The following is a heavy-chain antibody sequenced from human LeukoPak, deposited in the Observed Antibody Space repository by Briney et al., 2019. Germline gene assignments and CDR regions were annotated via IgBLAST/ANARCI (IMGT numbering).Heavy chain of an antibody. CDR1: GYSFTSYW. CDR2: IDPSDSYT. V-gene: IGHV5-10-1*01. D-gene: IGHD3-9*01. CDR3: ARRYFDWSNITPFDY. J-gene: IGHJ4*02. Sequence: GESLKISCKGSGYSFTSYWISWVRQMPGKGLECMGRIDPSDSYTNYSPSFQGHVTISADKSISTAYLQWSSLKASDTAMYYCARRYFDWSNITPFDYWGQGTLVTVSS.